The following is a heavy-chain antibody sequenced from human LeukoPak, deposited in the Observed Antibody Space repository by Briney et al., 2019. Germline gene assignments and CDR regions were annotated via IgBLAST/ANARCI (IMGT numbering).Heavy chain of an antibody. Sequence: CWGWIRQPPGKGLEWIGYIYYNGNTNYNTSLKSRDTISVDTSKNQFTLKLNSVTAAVSAVYYCVRQDVGSGSGFDYCGQGILVTVSS. V-gene: IGHV4-59*08. CDR3: VRQDVGSGSGFDY. D-gene: IGHD1-26*01. CDR2: IYYNGNT. J-gene: IGHJ4*02. CDR1: C.